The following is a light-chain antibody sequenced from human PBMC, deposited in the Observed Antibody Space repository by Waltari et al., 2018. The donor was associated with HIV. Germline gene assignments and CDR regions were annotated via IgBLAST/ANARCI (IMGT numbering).Light chain of an antibody. CDR2: GIS. J-gene: IGKJ1*01. CDR1: QSVSSSY. Sequence: EIVLTQSPGTLSLSPGQRAILSCRASQSVSSSYLAWYQQRPGQAPRLIIYGISSRASGIPDRFSGSGSGTDFALTISRLEPEDFAVYYCQQYGSSPETFGQGTKVEIK. CDR3: QQYGSSPET. V-gene: IGKV3-20*01.